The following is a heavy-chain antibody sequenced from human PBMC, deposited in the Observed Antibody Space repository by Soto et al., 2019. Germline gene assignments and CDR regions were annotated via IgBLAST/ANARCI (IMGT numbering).Heavy chain of an antibody. Sequence: GASVKVSCKASGGTFSSYAISWVRQAPGQGLEWMGGIIPIFGTANYAQKFQGRVTITADESTSTAYMELSSLRSEDTAVYYCASGEYGDLPPDFDYWGQGTLVTVSS. V-gene: IGHV1-69*13. CDR1: GGTFSSYA. D-gene: IGHD4-17*01. CDR3: ASGEYGDLPPDFDY. J-gene: IGHJ4*02. CDR2: IIPIFGTA.